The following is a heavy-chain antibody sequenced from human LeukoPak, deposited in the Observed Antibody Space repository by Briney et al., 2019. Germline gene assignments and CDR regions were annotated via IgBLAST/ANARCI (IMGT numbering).Heavy chain of an antibody. Sequence: SETLSLTCAVYGGSFSGYYWSWIRQPPGKGLEWIGEINHSGSTNYNPSLKSRVTISVDTSKNQFSLKLSSVTAADTAVYYCARIPSCPFDYWGQGTLVTVSS. V-gene: IGHV4-34*01. J-gene: IGHJ4*02. CDR2: INHSGST. D-gene: IGHD3-10*01. CDR1: GGSFSGYY. CDR3: ARIPSCPFDY.